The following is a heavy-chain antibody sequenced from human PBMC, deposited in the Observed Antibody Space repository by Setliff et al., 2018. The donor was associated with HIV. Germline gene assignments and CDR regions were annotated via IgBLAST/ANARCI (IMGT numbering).Heavy chain of an antibody. D-gene: IGHD3-10*01. J-gene: IGHJ4*02. Sequence: SETLSLTCTVSGASISSSSYYWGWIRQPPGKGLEWIGRIYPSGNINYNPSLKSRLTMSIDTSKNQFSLKLSSVTATDTAVYYCARDAGPHYGSGPPLEYWGQGIQVTVSS. CDR3: ARDAGPHYGSGPPLEY. V-gene: IGHV4-39*07. CDR1: GASISSSSYY. CDR2: IYPSGNI.